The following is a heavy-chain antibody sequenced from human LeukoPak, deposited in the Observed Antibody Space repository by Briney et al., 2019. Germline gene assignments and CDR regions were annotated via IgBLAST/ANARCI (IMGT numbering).Heavy chain of an antibody. D-gene: IGHD5-18*01. J-gene: IGHJ5*02. Sequence: SETLSLTCTVSGGSISSGGYYWSWIRQHPGKGLEWIGYIYYSGSTYYNPSLKSRVTISVDTSKNQFSLKLSSVTAADTAVYYCARASRPRIQLWLTWGQGTLVTVSS. CDR1: GGSISSGGYY. CDR3: ARASRPRIQLWLT. V-gene: IGHV4-31*03. CDR2: IYYSGST.